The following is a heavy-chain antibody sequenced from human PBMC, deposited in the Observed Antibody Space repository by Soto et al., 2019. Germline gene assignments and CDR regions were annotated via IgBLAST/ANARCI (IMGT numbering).Heavy chain of an antibody. J-gene: IGHJ3*01. CDR1: GFSFSDNL. D-gene: IGHD4-17*01. V-gene: IGHV1-3*01. CDR2: INPDNGNT. CDR3: ARDIRYFGPRANDAVDV. Sequence: QVQLVQSGAEVRKPGASVTISCRASGFSFSDNLINWVRQAPGQSLEWMGWINPDNGNTRYAQTFQGRVTISRHSSASIACVEVTDLTSGATDVYDGARDIRYFGPRANDAVDVWGEWTMVPVTS.